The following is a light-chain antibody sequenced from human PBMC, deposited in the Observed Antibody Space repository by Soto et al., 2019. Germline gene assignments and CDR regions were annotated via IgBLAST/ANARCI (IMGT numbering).Light chain of an antibody. CDR3: ATWDSGWRALV. CDR2: DDK. V-gene: IGLV1-51*01. Sequence: QSVLTQPPSVSAAPGQRVTISCSGSSSNIGNNYVSWYQQVPTTAPKLLLYDDKRRPSGTPDRFTGSKSGTSATLDITGLQTGDEADYYCATWDSGWRALVFGGGTTLTVL. J-gene: IGLJ3*02. CDR1: SSNIGNNY.